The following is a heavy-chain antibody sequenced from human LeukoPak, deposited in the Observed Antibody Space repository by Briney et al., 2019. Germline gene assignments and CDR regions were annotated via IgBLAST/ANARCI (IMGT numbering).Heavy chain of an antibody. CDR1: GDSFSTSY. V-gene: IGHV4-4*07. CDR2: IYTSGST. Sequence: SETLSLTCAVSGDSFSTSYWTWIRQPAGKGLEWIGRIYTSGSTNYNPSLKSRVTMSIDTSKKQFSLKLSSVTAADTAVDYCARDLGYDSSGYHYWGQGTLVTVSS. D-gene: IGHD3-22*01. J-gene: IGHJ4*02. CDR3: ARDLGYDSSGYHY.